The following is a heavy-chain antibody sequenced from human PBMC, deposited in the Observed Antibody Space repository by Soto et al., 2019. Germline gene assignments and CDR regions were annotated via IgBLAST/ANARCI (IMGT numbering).Heavy chain of an antibody. CDR2: VYYSGST. CDR1: GGSVSSTSYY. CDR3: ARGSGGAGVFDY. D-gene: IGHD1-26*01. V-gene: IGHV4-61*01. Sequence: QVQLQESGPGLVKPSETLSLTCTVSGGSVSSTSYYWSWIRQPPGKGLEWIGYVYYSGSTKYNPSLKSRVTISIDTSKNQFSLKLSSVTAADTAVYYCARGSGGAGVFDYWGQRTLVTVSS. J-gene: IGHJ4*02.